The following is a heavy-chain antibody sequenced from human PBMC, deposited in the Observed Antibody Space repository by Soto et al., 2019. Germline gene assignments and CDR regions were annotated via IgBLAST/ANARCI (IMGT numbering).Heavy chain of an antibody. Sequence: PGGSLRLSCAASGFTFSSYAMHWVRQAPGKGLEWVAVISYDGSNKYYPDSVKGRFTISRDNSKNTLYLQMNSLRTEDTAVYYCARPLWRDDYNWGYFDLWGRGTLVTVSS. D-gene: IGHD4-4*01. J-gene: IGHJ2*01. CDR2: ISYDGSNK. V-gene: IGHV3-30-3*01. CDR1: GFTFSSYA. CDR3: ARPLWRDDYNWGYFDL.